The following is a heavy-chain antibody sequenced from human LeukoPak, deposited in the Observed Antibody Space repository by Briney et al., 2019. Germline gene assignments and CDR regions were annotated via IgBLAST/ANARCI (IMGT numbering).Heavy chain of an antibody. CDR2: MYSAGST. CDR3: ASGGTGARKYYSDPFHY. CDR1: GFIVSSNY. J-gene: IGHJ4*02. D-gene: IGHD3-10*01. Sequence: GGSLRLSYAASGFIVSSNYMSWVRQAPGKGLEWVSIMYSAGSTYYADSVRGRFTISRDSSKNTVSLQMNSLRVEDTAVYYCASGGTGARKYYSDPFHYWGQGTLVTVSS. V-gene: IGHV3-53*01.